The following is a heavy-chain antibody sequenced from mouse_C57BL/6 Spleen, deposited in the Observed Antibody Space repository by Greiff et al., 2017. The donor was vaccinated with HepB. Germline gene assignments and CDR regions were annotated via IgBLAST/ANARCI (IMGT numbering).Heavy chain of an antibody. J-gene: IGHJ2*01. CDR3: ARQGYYYGSSYFDY. V-gene: IGHV5-12*01. CDR2: ISNGGGST. CDR1: GFTFSDYY. Sequence: DVKLVESGGGLVQPGGSLKLSCAASGFTFSDYYMYWVRQTPEKRLEWVAYISNGGGSTYYPDTVKGRFTISRDNAKNTLYLQMSRLKSEDTAMYYCARQGYYYGSSYFDYWGQGTTLTVSS. D-gene: IGHD1-1*01.